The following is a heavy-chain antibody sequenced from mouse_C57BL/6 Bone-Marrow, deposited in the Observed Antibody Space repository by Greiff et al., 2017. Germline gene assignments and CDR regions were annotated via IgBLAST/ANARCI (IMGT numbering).Heavy chain of an antibody. J-gene: IGHJ3*01. D-gene: IGHD3-2*02. CDR2: IYPSDSET. CDR1: GYTFTSYW. CDR3: ARYSSGYPY. V-gene: IGHV1-61*01. Sequence: QQSCKASGYTFTSYWMDWVKQRPGQGLEWIGNIYPSDSETHYNQKFKDKATLTVDKSSSTAYMQLSSLTSEDSAVYYCARYSSGYPYWGQGTLVTVSA.